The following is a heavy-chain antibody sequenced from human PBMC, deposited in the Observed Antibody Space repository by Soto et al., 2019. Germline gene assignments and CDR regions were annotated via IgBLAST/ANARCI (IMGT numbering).Heavy chain of an antibody. Sequence: GGSLRLSCAASGFTFSDYYMSWIRQAPGKGLEWVSYISSSGSTIYYAASGKGRFTISRDNAKNSLYLKMNSLRAEDTAVYYCARETDSSSSRYFDLWGRGTLVTVSS. J-gene: IGHJ2*01. D-gene: IGHD6-6*01. CDR2: ISSSGSTI. CDR3: ARETDSSSSRYFDL. V-gene: IGHV3-11*01. CDR1: GFTFSDYY.